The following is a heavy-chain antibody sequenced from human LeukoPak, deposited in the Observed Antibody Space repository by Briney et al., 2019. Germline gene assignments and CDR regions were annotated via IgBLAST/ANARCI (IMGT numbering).Heavy chain of an antibody. Sequence: ASVKVSCKASGNTFTTYYMHWVRQAPGQGLEWMGIINPSGGSTSYAQKYQGRVTMTRDTSTSTVYMELSSLRSEDTAVYYCARGLLWFGESQDGDDAFDIWGQGTMVTVSS. V-gene: IGHV1-46*01. J-gene: IGHJ3*02. CDR1: GNTFTTYY. CDR2: INPSGGST. D-gene: IGHD3-10*01. CDR3: ARGLLWFGESQDGDDAFDI.